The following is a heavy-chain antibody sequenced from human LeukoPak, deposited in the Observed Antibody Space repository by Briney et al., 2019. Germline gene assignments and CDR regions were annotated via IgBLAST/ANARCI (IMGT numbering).Heavy chain of an antibody. D-gene: IGHD3-22*01. CDR1: GFTFSSYA. J-gene: IGHJ4*02. Sequence: GGSLRLSCAASGFTFSSYAMSWVRQASGKGLEWVSGISGSGGGTYYADSVKGRFTISRDNSKNTLYLQMNSLRAEDTAVYYCAKDLHYYDSSGYYYEGYWGQGTLVSVSS. V-gene: IGHV3-23*01. CDR2: ISGSGGGT. CDR3: AKDLHYYDSSGYYYEGY.